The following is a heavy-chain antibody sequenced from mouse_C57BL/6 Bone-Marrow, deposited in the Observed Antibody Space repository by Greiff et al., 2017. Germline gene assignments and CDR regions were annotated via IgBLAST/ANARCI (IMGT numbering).Heavy chain of an antibody. Sequence: VQLQQSGPELVKPGASVKISCKASGYTFTDYYMNWVKQSHGKSLEWSGDINTNNGGTSYKQKFKGKATLTVDKSSSTAYMALRSLTSEYSAVYYCARGYWYFDVWCTGTTVTVSS. V-gene: IGHV1-26*01. CDR3: ARGYWYFDV. CDR2: INTNNGGT. CDR1: GYTFTDYY. J-gene: IGHJ1*03.